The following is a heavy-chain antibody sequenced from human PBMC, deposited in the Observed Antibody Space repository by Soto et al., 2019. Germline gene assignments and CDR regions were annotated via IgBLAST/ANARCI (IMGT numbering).Heavy chain of an antibody. CDR3: ARYQVDALTEFCSSTNCFPNYHYGMDV. CDR2: IKRDGSEQ. J-gene: IGHJ6*02. V-gene: IGHV3-7*03. D-gene: IGHD2-2*01. CDR1: GFSFSSYW. Sequence: EVQLVESGGGLVQPGGSLRLSCAASGFSFSSYWMSWVRQAPGKGLEWVATIKRDGSEQYYVDSVKGRFTISRNNTDNTLYTNMNTLRAEDTAVYYCARYQVDALTEFCSSTNCFPNYHYGMDVWGQGTTVTVSS.